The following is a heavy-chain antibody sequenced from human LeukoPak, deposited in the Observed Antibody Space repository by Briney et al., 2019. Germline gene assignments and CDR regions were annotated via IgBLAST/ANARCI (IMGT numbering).Heavy chain of an antibody. CDR2: IRGSDGST. Sequence: GGSLRLSCAASGFTFSTYALSWVRQAPGKGLEWVSSIRGSDGSTYYADSVKGRFAIFRDNSKNTLYLRMNSLRAEDTAVYYCAKDVYGDYGGLDYWGQGTLVTVSS. CDR3: AKDVYGDYGGLDY. CDR1: GFTFSTYA. D-gene: IGHD4-17*01. V-gene: IGHV3-23*01. J-gene: IGHJ4*02.